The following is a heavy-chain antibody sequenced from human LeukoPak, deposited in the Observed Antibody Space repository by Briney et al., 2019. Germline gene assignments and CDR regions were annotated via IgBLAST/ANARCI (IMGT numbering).Heavy chain of an antibody. CDR1: GFTFSPYA. CDR3: AKQSGHDVYYYMDV. D-gene: IGHD5-12*01. Sequence: GGSLRLSCAASGFTFSPYAMSWVRQAPGKGLEWVSTLTGSGGSTYYADSVQGRFTISRDNSRNTVYLQMNSLRAEDTAVYYCAKQSGHDVYYYMDVWGKGATVTVSS. CDR2: LTGSGGST. V-gene: IGHV3-23*01. J-gene: IGHJ6*03.